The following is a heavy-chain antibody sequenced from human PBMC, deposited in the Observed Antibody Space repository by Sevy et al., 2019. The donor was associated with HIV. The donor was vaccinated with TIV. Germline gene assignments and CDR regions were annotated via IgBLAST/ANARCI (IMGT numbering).Heavy chain of an antibody. V-gene: IGHV1-2*02. CDR1: GYTFTGYY. CDR3: ARDVYLSVGAATESDAFDI. D-gene: IGHD2-15*01. CDR2: INPNSGGT. Sequence: ASVKVSCKASGYTFTGYYMHWVRQAPGQGLEWMGWINPNSGGTNYAQKFQGRVTMTRDTSSSTAYMELSRLRSDDTAVYYCARDVYLSVGAATESDAFDIWGQGTMVTVSS. J-gene: IGHJ3*02.